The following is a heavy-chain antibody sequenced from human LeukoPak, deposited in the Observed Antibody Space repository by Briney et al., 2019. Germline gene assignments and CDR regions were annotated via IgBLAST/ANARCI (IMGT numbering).Heavy chain of an antibody. CDR1: GFTVSDNY. J-gene: IGHJ1*01. CDR3: ASSSWSSEYFHY. Sequence: GGSLRLSCAASGFTVSDNYMSWVRQAPGKGLEWVSVFYSGGSTRYADSVKGRFTISRGNSKNTLYLQLNSLRAEDTAVYFCASSSWSSEYFHYWGQGTLVTVSS. CDR2: FYSGGST. V-gene: IGHV3-66*01. D-gene: IGHD6-13*01.